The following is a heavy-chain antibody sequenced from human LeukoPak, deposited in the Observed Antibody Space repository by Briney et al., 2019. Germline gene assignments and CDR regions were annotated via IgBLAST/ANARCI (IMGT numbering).Heavy chain of an antibody. CDR2: MNPNSGNT. CDR3: ARAYRSAWYLTYYFDY. J-gene: IGHJ4*02. CDR1: GYTFSSYD. D-gene: IGHD6-19*01. Sequence: ASVKVSCKASGYTFSSYDVNWVRQATGQGLEWMGWMNPNSGNTGYAEKFQGRVTITRSTSISTAYMELSSLRSDDTAVYYCARAYRSAWYLTYYFDYWGQGSLVTVSS. V-gene: IGHV1-8*03.